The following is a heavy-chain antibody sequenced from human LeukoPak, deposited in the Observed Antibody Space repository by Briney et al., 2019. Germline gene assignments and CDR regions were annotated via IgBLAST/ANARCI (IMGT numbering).Heavy chain of an antibody. D-gene: IGHD3-10*01. V-gene: IGHV1-2*02. CDR1: GYTFTGYY. CDR3: ARDPSNYYGSGSSNWFDP. J-gene: IGHJ5*02. Sequence: ASVKVSCKASGYTFTGYYMHWVRQAPGQGLEWMGWINPNSGGTNYAQKFQGRVTMTRDTSISTAYMELSRLRSDDTAAYYCARDPSNYYGSGSSNWFDPWGQGTLVTVSS. CDR2: INPNSGGT.